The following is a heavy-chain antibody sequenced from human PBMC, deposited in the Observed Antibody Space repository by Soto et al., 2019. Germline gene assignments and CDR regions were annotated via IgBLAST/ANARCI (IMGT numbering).Heavy chain of an antibody. CDR2: ISYDGSSK. J-gene: IGHJ6*02. CDR1: GFTFSSYA. V-gene: IGHV3-30-3*01. CDR3: ARDYYRFNSGYGFSMDV. D-gene: IGHD5-12*01. Sequence: QVQLVESGGGVVQPGRSLRLSCAASGFTFSSYAMHWVRQAPGMGLEWVAVISYDGSSKYYADSVKGRFTISRDNSKNTLYLQMNSLRAADTAVYYCARDYYRFNSGYGFSMDVWGQGTTVTVSS.